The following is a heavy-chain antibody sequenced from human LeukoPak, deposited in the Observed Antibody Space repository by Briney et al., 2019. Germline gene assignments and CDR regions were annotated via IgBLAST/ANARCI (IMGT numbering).Heavy chain of an antibody. J-gene: IGHJ5*02. CDR3: ARDMGCTSTTCRNNWFDP. V-gene: IGHV3-15*07. CDR2: IKSKTDGGTT. Sequence: GGSLRLSCAASGFTFSNAWMNWVRQAPGKGLEWVGRIKSKTDGGTTDCAAPVKGRFTISRDDSKNTLYLQMNSLKTEDTAVYYCARDMGCTSTTCRNNWFDPWGQGTLVTVSS. D-gene: IGHD2-2*01. CDR1: GFTFSNAW.